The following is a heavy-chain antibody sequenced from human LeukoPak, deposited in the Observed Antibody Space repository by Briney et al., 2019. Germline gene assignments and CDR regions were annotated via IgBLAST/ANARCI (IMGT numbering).Heavy chain of an antibody. Sequence: GGSLRLSCAASGFTFSSYAMSWVRQAPGKGLEWVSAISGSGGSTYYADSVKGRFTISRDNSKNTLYLQMNSLRAEDTAVYYCAKDRFRRDYYYYMDVWGKGTTVTISS. CDR3: AKDRFRRDYYYYMDV. V-gene: IGHV3-23*01. J-gene: IGHJ6*03. D-gene: IGHD2/OR15-2a*01. CDR1: GFTFSSYA. CDR2: ISGSGGST.